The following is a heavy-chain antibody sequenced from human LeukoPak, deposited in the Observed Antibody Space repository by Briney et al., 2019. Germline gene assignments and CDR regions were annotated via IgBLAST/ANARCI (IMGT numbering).Heavy chain of an antibody. J-gene: IGHJ5*02. D-gene: IGHD1-26*01. Sequence: GGSLRLSCAASGFTFSSYVMHWVRQAPGKGLEWVAIISYDGSNEYYADSVKGRFTISRDNAKNSLYLQMNSLRAEDTAVYYCARDQRGSNWFDPWGQGTLVTVSS. CDR1: GFTFSSYV. CDR3: ARDQRGSNWFDP. CDR2: ISYDGSNE. V-gene: IGHV3-30*04.